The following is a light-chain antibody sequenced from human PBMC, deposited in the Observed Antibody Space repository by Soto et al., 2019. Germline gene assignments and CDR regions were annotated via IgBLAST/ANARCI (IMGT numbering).Light chain of an antibody. CDR2: GAS. CDR3: QRYNSVPNT. Sequence: DIQMTQSPSSLSASVGDRVTITCRASQGISSYLAWYQQKPGKVPKLLIYGASTLHSGVPSRFSVSGSGTAFTLTINSLQPEDVPTYYCQRYNSVPNTFGTGTKVDIK. V-gene: IGKV1-27*01. CDR1: QGISSY. J-gene: IGKJ3*01.